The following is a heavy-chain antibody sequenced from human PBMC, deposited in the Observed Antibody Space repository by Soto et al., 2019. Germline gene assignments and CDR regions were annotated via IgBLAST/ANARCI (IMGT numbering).Heavy chain of an antibody. CDR3: ARGGEQWLSNWFDP. D-gene: IGHD6-19*01. CDR2: ISAYNGNT. V-gene: IGHV1-18*01. J-gene: IGHJ5*02. CDR1: RPIFNNFA. Sequence: ASVKVSCKASRPIFNNFAISWVRQAPGQGLEWMGWISAYNGNTNYAQKLQGRVTMTTDTSTSTAYMELRSLRSDDTAVYYCARGGEQWLSNWFDPWGQGTPVTVSS.